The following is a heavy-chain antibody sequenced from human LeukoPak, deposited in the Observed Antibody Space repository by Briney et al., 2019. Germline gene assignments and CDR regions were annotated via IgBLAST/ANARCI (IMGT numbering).Heavy chain of an antibody. CDR3: ARVSVVRGFDY. Sequence: GGSLRLSCAASGFTFSSYAMHWVRQAPGKGLEWVAVISYDGSNKYYADSVKGRFTISRDNSKNTLYLQMNSLRAEDTAVYYCARVSVVRGFDYWGQGTLVTVSS. CDR1: GFTFSSYA. J-gene: IGHJ4*02. D-gene: IGHD3-10*01. CDR2: ISYDGSNK. V-gene: IGHV3-30-3*01.